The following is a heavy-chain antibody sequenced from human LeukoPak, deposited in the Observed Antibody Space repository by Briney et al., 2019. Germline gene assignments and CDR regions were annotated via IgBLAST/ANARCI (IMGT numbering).Heavy chain of an antibody. CDR3: AREGYHSSSWYSKWFDP. J-gene: IGHJ5*02. D-gene: IGHD6-13*01. CDR2: IKGDESEI. Sequence: PGGSLRLSCAASGFAFSSYWMSWVRQAPGKGLEWVAAIKGDESEIYYVDSVKGRFTISRDNTKNSLYLQMNNLRAEDTAVFYCAREGYHSSSWYSKWFDPWGQGTLVTVSS. CDR1: GFAFSSYW. V-gene: IGHV3-7*01.